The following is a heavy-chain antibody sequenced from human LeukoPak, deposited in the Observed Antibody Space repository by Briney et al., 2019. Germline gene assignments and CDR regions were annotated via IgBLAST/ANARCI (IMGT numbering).Heavy chain of an antibody. D-gene: IGHD6-19*01. CDR2: INWNSGSI. CDR3: AKGTQRGNSGWGYFFDQ. Sequence: GGSLRLSCAASGFTFDDYAMHWVRQAPGKGLEWVSGINWNSGSIDYAGSVKGRFTISRDNAMNSLYLQMNTLRPEDTALYYCAKGTQRGNSGWGYFFDQWGKGTVVTVSS. J-gene: IGHJ4*02. CDR1: GFTFDDYA. V-gene: IGHV3-9*01.